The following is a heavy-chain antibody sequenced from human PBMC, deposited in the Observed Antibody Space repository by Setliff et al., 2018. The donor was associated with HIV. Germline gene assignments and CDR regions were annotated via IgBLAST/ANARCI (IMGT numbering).Heavy chain of an antibody. V-gene: IGHV4-61*09. CDR3: ARETGDAFGSGLVYYFYYMAV. D-gene: IGHD3-3*01. J-gene: IGHJ6*03. CDR2: IYTSGSP. Sequence: SETLSLTCSVSGDSISSGGYYWSWIRQPAGKGLEWIGHIYTSGSPSYNPSLKSRVTISLGTSKNQFSLKLSSVTAADTAVYYCARETGDAFGSGLVYYFYYMAVWGQGATVTVSS. CDR1: GDSISSGGYY.